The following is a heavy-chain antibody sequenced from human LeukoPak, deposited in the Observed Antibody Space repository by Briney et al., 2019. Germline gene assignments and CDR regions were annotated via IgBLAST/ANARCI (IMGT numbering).Heavy chain of an antibody. CDR1: GGSFSGYY. J-gene: IGHJ5*02. Sequence: PSETLSLTCAVYGGSFSGYYWSWIRQHPGKGLEWIGYIYYSGSTYYNPSLKSRVTISVDTSKNQFSLKLSSVTAADTAVYYCARDHLSENWFDPWGQGTLVTVSS. CDR2: IYYSGST. CDR3: ARDHLSENWFDP. V-gene: IGHV4-31*11.